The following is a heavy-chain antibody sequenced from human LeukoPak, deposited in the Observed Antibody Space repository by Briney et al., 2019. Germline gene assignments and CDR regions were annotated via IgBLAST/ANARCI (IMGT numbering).Heavy chain of an antibody. Sequence: PGGSLRLSCAASGFTVSRNYMNWVRQAPGKGLEWVSVIYSGGRTYYADSVKGRFTISRDNAEKSLSLQMNSLRAEDTAVYYCARGYNSGWYYSDYWGQGTLVTVSS. CDR2: IYSGGRT. CDR1: GFTVSRNY. D-gene: IGHD6-19*01. V-gene: IGHV3-53*01. CDR3: ARGYNSGWYYSDY. J-gene: IGHJ4*02.